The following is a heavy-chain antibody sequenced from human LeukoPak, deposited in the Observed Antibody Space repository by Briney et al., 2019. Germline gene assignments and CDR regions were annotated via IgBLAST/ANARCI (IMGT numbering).Heavy chain of an antibody. J-gene: IGHJ6*03. CDR3: ARGRYCSSTSSPCYYYYMDV. V-gene: IGHV3-23*01. CDR1: GFTFSSYA. CDR2: ISGSGGST. Sequence: PGGSLRLSCAASGFTFSSYAMSWVRQAPGKGLEWVSAISGSGGSTYYADSVKGRFTISRDNSKNTLYLQMNSLRAEDTAVYYCARGRYCSSTSSPCYYYYMDVWGKGTTVTVSS. D-gene: IGHD2-2*01.